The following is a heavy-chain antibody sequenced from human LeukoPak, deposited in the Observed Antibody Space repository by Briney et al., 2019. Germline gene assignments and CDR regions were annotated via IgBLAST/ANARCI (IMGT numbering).Heavy chain of an antibody. V-gene: IGHV3-11*01. J-gene: IGHJ4*02. D-gene: IGHD3-3*01. CDR3: ARVRDDFWSGYYNDFDY. CDR1: GFTFSDYY. Sequence: PGGSLRLSCAASGFTFSDYYMSWLRQAPGKGVEWVSYISSSGSTIYYADSVKGRFTISRNNATHSLYLQMNSLRAEDTAVYYCARVRDDFWSGYYNDFDYWGQGTLVTVSS. CDR2: ISSSGSTI.